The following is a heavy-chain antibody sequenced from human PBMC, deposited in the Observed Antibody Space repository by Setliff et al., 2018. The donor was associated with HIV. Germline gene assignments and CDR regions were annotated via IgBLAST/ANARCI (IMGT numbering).Heavy chain of an antibody. CDR1: GASISSHNYY. Sequence: SETLSLTCTVSGASISSHNYYWGWIRQSPGKGLEWIASIRSSGDTYYNPSLQSRVIIPVDTSNNQISLKLPSVTAADTAVYYCTIPASSLAPNWGRGTQVTVSS. CDR3: TIPASSLAPN. CDR2: IRSSGDT. V-gene: IGHV4-39*01. J-gene: IGHJ4*02.